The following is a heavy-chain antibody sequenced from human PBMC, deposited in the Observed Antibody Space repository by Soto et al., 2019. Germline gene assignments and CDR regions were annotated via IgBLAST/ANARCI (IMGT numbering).Heavy chain of an antibody. V-gene: IGHV3-33*01. Sequence: GGSLRLSCAASGFTFSSYGMHWVRQAPGKGLEWVAVIWYDGSNKYYADSVKGRFTISRDNSKNTLYLQMNSLRAEDTAVYYCARDYYDSSGYYYLGAFDIWGQGTMVTVSS. CDR2: IWYDGSNK. CDR3: ARDYYDSSGYYYLGAFDI. CDR1: GFTFSSYG. J-gene: IGHJ3*02. D-gene: IGHD3-22*01.